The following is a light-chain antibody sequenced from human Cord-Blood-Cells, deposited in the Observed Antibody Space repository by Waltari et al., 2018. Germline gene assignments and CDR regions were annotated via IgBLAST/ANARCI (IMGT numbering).Light chain of an antibody. Sequence: EIVMTQSPATLSVSPGERATLSCRASQSVSSNVAWYQQKPGQAPRLLIYGASTRATGIPARCSGSGSGTEFTLTLSSLQSEDFAVYYCQQYNNWTPWTFGQGTKVEIK. CDR3: QQYNNWTPWT. CDR2: GAS. V-gene: IGKV3-15*01. J-gene: IGKJ1*01. CDR1: QSVSSN.